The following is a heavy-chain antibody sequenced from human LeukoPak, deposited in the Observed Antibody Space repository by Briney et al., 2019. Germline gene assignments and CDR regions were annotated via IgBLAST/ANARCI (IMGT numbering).Heavy chain of an antibody. CDR1: GYTFTSYA. CDR2: INAGNGNT. V-gene: IGHV1-3*01. J-gene: IGHJ6*02. Sequence: ASVKVSRKASGYTFTSYAMHWVRQAPGQRLEWMGWINAGNGNTKYSQKFQGRVTITRDTSASTAYMELSSLRSEDTAVYYCARNRRWGYYYGMDVWGQGTTVTVSS. D-gene: IGHD5-24*01. CDR3: ARNRRWGYYYGMDV.